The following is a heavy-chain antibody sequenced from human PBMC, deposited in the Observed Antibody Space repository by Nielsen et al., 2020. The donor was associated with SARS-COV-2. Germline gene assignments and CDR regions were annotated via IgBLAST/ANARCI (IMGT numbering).Heavy chain of an antibody. CDR1: GFIFGSYG. D-gene: IGHD6-25*01. V-gene: IGHV3-33*01. CDR2: IWYDGSEI. Sequence: GESLKISCAASGFIFGSYGMHWVRQAPGKGLEWLAVIWYDGSEIYYADSVNGRFTISRDTSKNTLYLQMNSLRVEDTAVYYCTRAPYSSGYFDFWGQGTLVTVSS. J-gene: IGHJ4*02. CDR3: TRAPYSSGYFDF.